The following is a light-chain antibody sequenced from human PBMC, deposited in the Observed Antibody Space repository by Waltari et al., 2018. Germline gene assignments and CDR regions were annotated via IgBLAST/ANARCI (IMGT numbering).Light chain of an antibody. J-gene: IGKJ4*01. CDR2: IAS. CDR1: QGFRND. Sequence: DIQMTQSPSSLSASVGDRVTITCRASQGFRNDLAWYQQKPGKAPQRLIYIASSLDGDVPSMFSGSGSGTEFTLTIAGLQPEDFATYYCLQHNVYPLTFGGGTKVEIK. CDR3: LQHNVYPLT. V-gene: IGKV1-17*01.